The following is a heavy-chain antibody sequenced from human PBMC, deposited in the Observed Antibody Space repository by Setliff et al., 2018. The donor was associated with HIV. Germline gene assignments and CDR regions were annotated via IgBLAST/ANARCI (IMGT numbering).Heavy chain of an antibody. CDR3: ARSKTFYDFWGGYYTHGAFKI. D-gene: IGHD3-3*01. V-gene: IGHV4-39*01. Sequence: SETLSLTCTVSGGSFTSRGYYWGWIRQPPGRGLEWIGSIFYSGITYYNPSLKSRVTISVDTSKDQFSLNLTSVTAADTAVYYCARSKTFYDFWGGYYTHGAFKIWGLGTMVTVSS. CDR1: GGSFTSRGYY. CDR2: IFYSGIT. J-gene: IGHJ3*02.